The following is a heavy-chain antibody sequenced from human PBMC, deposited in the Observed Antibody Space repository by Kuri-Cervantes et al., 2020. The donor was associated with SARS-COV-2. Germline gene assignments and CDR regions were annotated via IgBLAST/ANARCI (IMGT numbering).Heavy chain of an antibody. V-gene: IGHV3-30*02. CDR3: ANDQAAGGWTD. D-gene: IGHD6-13*01. Sequence: GGSLRLSCAASGFTFSSYGMHWVRQAPGKGLEGVAFIQEDGSYKHYADSVKGRFTISRDNSKNTLFLQMNSLKTEDTAVYYCANDQAAGGWTDWGQGTLVTVSS. J-gene: IGHJ1*01. CDR2: IQEDGSYK. CDR1: GFTFSSYG.